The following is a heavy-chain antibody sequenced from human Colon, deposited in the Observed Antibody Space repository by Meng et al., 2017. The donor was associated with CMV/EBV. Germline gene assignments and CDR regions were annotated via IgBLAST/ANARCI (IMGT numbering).Heavy chain of an antibody. Sequence: GGSLRLSCAGSGFTFKNYGMHWVRQAPGKGLEWVAVIWYDGNNKDYADSVKGRFTISRDNSKNTLYLQMNSLRAEDTAVYYCAKDKYGFCTSTTCYPPDDWGQGTLVTVSS. V-gene: IGHV3-33*06. D-gene: IGHD2-2*01. CDR3: AKDKYGFCTSTTCYPPDD. J-gene: IGHJ4*02. CDR2: IWYDGNNK. CDR1: GFTFKNYG.